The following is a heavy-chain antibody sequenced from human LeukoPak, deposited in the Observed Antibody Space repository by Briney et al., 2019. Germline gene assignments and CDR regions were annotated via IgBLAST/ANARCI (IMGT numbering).Heavy chain of an antibody. Sequence: APVKVSCKASRGTFSNYAISWVRQAPGQGLEWMGWINTYTGNPTYAQGFTGRFVFSLDTSVSTAYLQISSLKAEDTAVYYCARWDYDSSGYALYYFDYWGQGTLVTVSS. CDR3: ARWDYDSSGYALYYFDY. J-gene: IGHJ4*02. CDR2: INTYTGNP. CDR1: RGTFSNYA. V-gene: IGHV7-4-1*02. D-gene: IGHD3-22*01.